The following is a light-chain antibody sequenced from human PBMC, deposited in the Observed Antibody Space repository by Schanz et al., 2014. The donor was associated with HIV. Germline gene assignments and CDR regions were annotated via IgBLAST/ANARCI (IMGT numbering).Light chain of an antibody. Sequence: QSALTQPASVSGSPGQSITISCTGTSSDVGGYNYVSWYQQHPGKAPKLMIYDVSNRPSGVSNRFSGSKSGNTASLTISGLQAEDEADYYCCSYAGSYTLVFGGGTKLTV. J-gene: IGLJ3*02. V-gene: IGLV2-14*01. CDR3: CSYAGSYTLV. CDR1: SSDVGGYNY. CDR2: DVS.